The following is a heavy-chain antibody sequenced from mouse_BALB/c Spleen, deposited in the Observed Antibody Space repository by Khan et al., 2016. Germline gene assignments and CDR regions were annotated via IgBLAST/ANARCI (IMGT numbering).Heavy chain of an antibody. V-gene: IGHV2-9*02. CDR1: GFSLTTYD. CDR3: ASVQSGYYDYFDC. J-gene: IGHJ2*01. Sequence: QVQLKESGPGLVAPSQSLSITCTVSGFSLTTYDIHWVRQPPGKGLKWLGVIWAGGSTNYNSALMSRLSISKDNSKSQVFLKMNSLQTDDTAMYXCASVQSGYYDYFDCWGQGTTLAVSS. CDR2: IWAGGST. D-gene: IGHD2-3*01.